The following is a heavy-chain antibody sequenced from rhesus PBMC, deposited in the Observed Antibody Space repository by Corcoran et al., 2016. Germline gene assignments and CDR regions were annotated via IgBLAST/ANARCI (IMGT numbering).Heavy chain of an antibody. V-gene: IGHV3-59*01. J-gene: IGHJ4*01. CDR3: ATNLSPDY. CDR2: ISKGGQNA. Sequence: EVRLVESGGGLARPGGSLRLSCAASGLSFSCTYMHWVREASGNGLECISRISKGGQNAWYANYVRGRFTISREIAKNTLYLQMDSLRPEDTAVYYCATNLSPDYWGRESGSSSPQ. D-gene: IGHD3-3*01. CDR1: GLSFSCTY.